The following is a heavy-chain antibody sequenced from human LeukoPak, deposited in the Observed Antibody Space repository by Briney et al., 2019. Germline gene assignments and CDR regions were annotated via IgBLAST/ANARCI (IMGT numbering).Heavy chain of an antibody. J-gene: IGHJ4*02. CDR3: ARPKSGGFFDY. CDR1: GGSISSSSYY. D-gene: IGHD3-16*01. V-gene: IGHV4-39*01. CDR2: IYYSGGT. Sequence: SETLSLTCTVSGGSISSSSYYWGWIRQPPGKGLEWIGSIYYSGGTYYNPSLKSRVTISVDTSKNQFSLKLSSVTAADTAVYYCARPKSGGFFDYWGQGTLVTVSS.